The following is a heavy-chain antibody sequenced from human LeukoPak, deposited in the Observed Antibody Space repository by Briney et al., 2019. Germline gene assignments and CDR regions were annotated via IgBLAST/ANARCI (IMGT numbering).Heavy chain of an antibody. Sequence: GSSVNVSCKASGGTFSSYAISWVRQAPGQGLEWMGGIIPIFGTANYAQKFQGRVTITADKSTSTAYMELSSLRSEDTAVYYCARASQDYYGSGSYYRDGDAFDSWGQGRIVTVSS. CDR3: ARASQDYYGSGSYYRDGDAFDS. J-gene: IGHJ3*02. CDR2: IIPIFGTA. D-gene: IGHD3-10*01. V-gene: IGHV1-69*06. CDR1: GGTFSSYA.